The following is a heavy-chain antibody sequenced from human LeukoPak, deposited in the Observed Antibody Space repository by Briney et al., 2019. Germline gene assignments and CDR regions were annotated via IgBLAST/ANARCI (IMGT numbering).Heavy chain of an antibody. D-gene: IGHD3-10*01. CDR3: ARHRVRAALCGMDV. Sequence: SETLSLTCTVSGGSISSYYWSWIRQPPGKGLEWIGYIYYSGSTNYNPSLKSRVTISVDPSKNQFSLKLSSVTAANTAVDYCARHRVRAALCGMDVWGQGTTVTVSS. CDR2: IYYSGST. CDR1: GGSISSYY. V-gene: IGHV4-59*08. J-gene: IGHJ6*02.